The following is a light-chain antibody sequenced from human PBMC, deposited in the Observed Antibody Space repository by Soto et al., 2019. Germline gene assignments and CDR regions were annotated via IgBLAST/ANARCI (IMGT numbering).Light chain of an antibody. CDR2: GAS. CDR3: HQYGSSPLT. Sequence: ELVLTQSPGTLSLSPGERATLSCRASQSVSGSLLAWYQQKPGQAPRLLIYGASSRATGIPDRFSGSGSGTDFSLTISRLDPQDFAVYYCHQYGSSPLTFGQGTKLEIK. CDR1: QSVSGSL. J-gene: IGKJ2*01. V-gene: IGKV3-20*01.